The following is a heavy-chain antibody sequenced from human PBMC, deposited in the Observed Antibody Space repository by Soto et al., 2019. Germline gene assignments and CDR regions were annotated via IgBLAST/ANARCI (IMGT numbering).Heavy chain of an antibody. CDR1: GGSISSSSYY. J-gene: IGHJ5*02. Sequence: QLQLQESGPGLVKPSETLSLTCTVSGGSISSSSYYWGWIRQPPGKGMEWIGSIYYSGSTYYNPSIKSRVTITVDTSKNQFSLKMSSVTAADTAVYYCARHFIEYSGHDRDWFDPWGQGTLVTVSS. D-gene: IGHD5-12*01. CDR3: ARHFIEYSGHDRDWFDP. V-gene: IGHV4-39*01. CDR2: IYYSGST.